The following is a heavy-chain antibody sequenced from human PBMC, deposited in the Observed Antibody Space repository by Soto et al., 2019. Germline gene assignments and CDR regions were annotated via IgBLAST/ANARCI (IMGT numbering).Heavy chain of an antibody. CDR3: ARGGLLAPIDY. V-gene: IGHV4-30-4*01. D-gene: IGHD3-10*01. CDR1: GGSISSGDYY. CDR2: IYYSGST. J-gene: IGHJ4*02. Sequence: LSLTCTVSGGSISSGDYYWSWIRQPPGKGLEWIGYIYYSGSTYYNPSLKSRVTISVDTSKNQFSLKLSSVTAADTAVYYCARGGLLAPIDYWGQGTLVTVSS.